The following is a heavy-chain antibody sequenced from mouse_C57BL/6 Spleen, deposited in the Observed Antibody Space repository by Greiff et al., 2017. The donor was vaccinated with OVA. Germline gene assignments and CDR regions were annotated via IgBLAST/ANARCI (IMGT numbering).Heavy chain of an antibody. CDR2: ISSGSSTI. D-gene: IGHD2-5*01. J-gene: IGHJ1*03. CDR1: GFTFSDYG. Sequence: EVQRVESGGGLVKPGGSLKLSCAASGFTFSDYGMHWVRQAPEKGLEWVAYISSGSSTIYYADTVKGRFTISRDNAKNTLFLQMTSLRSEDTAMYYCARTSYYSNYEGYFDVWGTGTTVTVSS. V-gene: IGHV5-17*01. CDR3: ARTSYYSNYEGYFDV.